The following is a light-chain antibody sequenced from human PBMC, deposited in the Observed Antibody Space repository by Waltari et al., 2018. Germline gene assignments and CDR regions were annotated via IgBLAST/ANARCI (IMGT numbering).Light chain of an antibody. CDR1: NIESER. J-gene: IGLJ3*02. CDR2: DDS. CDR3: QLWDTSNDRGV. V-gene: IGLV3-21*02. Sequence: SIMLSQPPSMSVAPGQTARLTCGGNNIESERVYWYQQKPGQAPLVVLYDDSARPSGVPRRCDGSNTGNKATLTISRVEAGDEADYYCQLWDTSNDRGVFGGGT.